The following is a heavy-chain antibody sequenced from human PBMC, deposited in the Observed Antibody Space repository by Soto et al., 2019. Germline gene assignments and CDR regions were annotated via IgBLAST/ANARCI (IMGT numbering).Heavy chain of an antibody. V-gene: IGHV5-10-1*01. J-gene: IGHJ6*02. Sequence: GESLKISCRGSGYSFTSYWISWVRQMPGKGLEWMGRIDPSDSYTNYSPSFQGHVTISADKSINTAYLQWSSLKASDTAMYYCARKRIVVVPAAIDYYGMDVWGQGTTVTVSS. CDR3: ARKRIVVVPAAIDYYGMDV. CDR1: GYSFTSYW. D-gene: IGHD2-2*01. CDR2: IDPSDSYT.